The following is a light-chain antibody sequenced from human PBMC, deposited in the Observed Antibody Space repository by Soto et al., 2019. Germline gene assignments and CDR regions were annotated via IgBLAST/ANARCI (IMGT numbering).Light chain of an antibody. V-gene: IGKV3-11*01. CDR3: QQRNDWPLT. J-gene: IGKJ5*01. Sequence: EVVMTQSPATLSVSPGEGATLSCRASQSVTSNYLAWYQQKPGKAPRLLIYDASYRATGIPARFSGRGSGTDFTLTISSLEPEDFAVYYCQQRNDWPLTFGPGTRLEIK. CDR1: QSVTSNY. CDR2: DAS.